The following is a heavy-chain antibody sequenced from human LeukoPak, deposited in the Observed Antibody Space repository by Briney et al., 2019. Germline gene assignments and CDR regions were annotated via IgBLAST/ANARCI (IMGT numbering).Heavy chain of an antibody. CDR2: ITWNSGSV. D-gene: IGHD6-13*01. Sequence: GGSLRLSCAASGFTFDDYAMHWVRQAPGKGLEWVSGITWNSGSVVYADSVKGRFTISRDNAKNSLYLQMNSLRAEDTAVYYCARVVAAAGDAFDIWGQGTMVTVSS. CDR3: ARVVAAAGDAFDI. V-gene: IGHV3-9*01. CDR1: GFTFDDYA. J-gene: IGHJ3*02.